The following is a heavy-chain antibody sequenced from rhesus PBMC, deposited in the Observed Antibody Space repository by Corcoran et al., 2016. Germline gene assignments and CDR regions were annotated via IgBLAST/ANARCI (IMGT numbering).Heavy chain of an antibody. V-gene: IGHV4-99*01. CDR2: ISGSSGST. D-gene: IGHD3-34*01. J-gene: IGHJ4*01. CDR3: ARLNWGDLYFDY. CDR1: GYSIRSGYY. Sequence: QVQLQESGPGLVKPSETLSLTRAGSGYSIRSGYYWGWIRPPPGKGLEYIGYISGSSGSTYYNPSLKSRVTISKDTSKNQFSLKLSSVTAADTAVYYCARLNWGDLYFDYWGQGVLVTVSS.